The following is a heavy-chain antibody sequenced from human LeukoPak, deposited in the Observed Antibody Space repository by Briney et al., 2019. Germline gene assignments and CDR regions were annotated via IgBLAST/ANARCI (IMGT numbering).Heavy chain of an antibody. CDR3: ARVAVAGPTGWFDS. CDR2: ISSMSAYI. D-gene: IGHD6-19*01. V-gene: IGHV3-21*01. Sequence: PGGSLRLSCAASGFALRSYTVTWVRQAPAKGLEWVSSISSMSAYIYYAESVKGRFSISRDNVDNVVHLQMSSLTNEDTAVYYCARVAVAGPTGWFDSWGQGTLVTVSS. CDR1: GFALRSYT. J-gene: IGHJ5*01.